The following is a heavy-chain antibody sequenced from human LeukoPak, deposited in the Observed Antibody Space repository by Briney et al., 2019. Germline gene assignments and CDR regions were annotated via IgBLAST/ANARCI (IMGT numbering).Heavy chain of an antibody. CDR1: GYTFTGYY. CDR3: ARVRAVAGQTWFDY. V-gene: IGHV1-2*02. Sequence: ASVKVSCKASGYTFTGYYMHWVRQAPGQGLEWMEWINPNSGGTNYAQKFQGRVTMTRDTSISTAYMELSRLRSDDTAVYYCARVRAVAGQTWFDYWGQGTLVTVSS. J-gene: IGHJ4*02. CDR2: INPNSGGT. D-gene: IGHD6-19*01.